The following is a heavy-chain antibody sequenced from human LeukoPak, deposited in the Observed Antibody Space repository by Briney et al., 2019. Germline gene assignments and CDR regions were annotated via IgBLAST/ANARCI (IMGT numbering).Heavy chain of an antibody. D-gene: IGHD3-3*01. J-gene: IGHJ6*03. CDR2: IYTSGST. CDR1: GGSISSSSYY. Sequence: PSETLSLTCTVSGGSISSSSYYWSWIRQPAGKGLEWIGRIYTSGSTNYNPSLKSRVTISVDTSKNQFSLKLSSVTAADTAVYYCARETYYDFWSGYSYYYYYMDVWGKGTTVTVSS. CDR3: ARETYYDFWSGYSYYYYYMDV. V-gene: IGHV4-61*02.